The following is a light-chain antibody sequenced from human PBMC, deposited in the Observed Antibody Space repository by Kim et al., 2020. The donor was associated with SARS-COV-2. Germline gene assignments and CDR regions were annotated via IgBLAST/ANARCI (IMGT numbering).Light chain of an antibody. CDR1: RAISNY. CDR2: AAS. J-gene: IGKJ1*01. CDR3: QKYDSAPWT. Sequence: ASVGDGVTITCRESRAISNYLAWYQQKPGRAPKVLIYAASTLQSGVPSRFSGTRSGTDFTLTISSLQPEDVGTYYCQKYDSAPWTFGQGTKVDIK. V-gene: IGKV1-27*01.